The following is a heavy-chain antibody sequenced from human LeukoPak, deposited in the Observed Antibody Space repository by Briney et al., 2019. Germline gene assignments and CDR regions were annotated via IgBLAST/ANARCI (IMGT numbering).Heavy chain of an antibody. J-gene: IGHJ5*02. Sequence: SETLSLTCTVSGYSISSGYYWGRIRQPPGKGLEWIGSIYHSGSTYYNPSLKSRVTISVDNSKNQFSLKLSSVTAADTAVYYCARVGLPELRWRWFDPWGQGTLVTVSS. CDR2: IYHSGST. CDR3: ARVGLPELRWRWFDP. CDR1: GYSISSGYY. V-gene: IGHV4-38-2*02. D-gene: IGHD4-23*01.